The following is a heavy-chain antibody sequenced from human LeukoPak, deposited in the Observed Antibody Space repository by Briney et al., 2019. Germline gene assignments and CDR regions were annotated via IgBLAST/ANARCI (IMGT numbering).Heavy chain of an antibody. CDR1: GFTFSSYA. Sequence: PGGSLRLSCAASGFTFSSYAMHWVRQAPGKGLEWVGFIRSKAYGGTTEYAASVKGRFTISRDDSKSIAYLQMNSLKTEDTAVYYCTRDAVYYYDSSGYYPDYWGQGTLVTVSS. CDR3: TRDAVYYYDSSGYYPDY. J-gene: IGHJ4*02. CDR2: IRSKAYGGTT. V-gene: IGHV3-49*04. D-gene: IGHD3-22*01.